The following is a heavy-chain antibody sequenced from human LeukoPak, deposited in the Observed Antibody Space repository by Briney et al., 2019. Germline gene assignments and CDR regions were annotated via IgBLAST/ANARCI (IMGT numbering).Heavy chain of an antibody. CDR2: IYYSGST. J-gene: IGHJ4*02. D-gene: IGHD3-16*01. CDR1: GGSISSSSYY. Sequence: SETLSLTCTVSGGSISSSSYYWGWIRQPPGKGLEWIGYIYYSGSTNYNPSLKSRVTISVDTSKNQFSLKLSSVTAADTAVYYCARGGMITQPPLDYWGQGTLVTVSS. CDR3: ARGGMITQPPLDY. V-gene: IGHV4-61*05.